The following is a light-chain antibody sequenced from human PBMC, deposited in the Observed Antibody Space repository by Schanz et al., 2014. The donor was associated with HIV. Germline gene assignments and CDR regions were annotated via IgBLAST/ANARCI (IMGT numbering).Light chain of an antibody. V-gene: IGKV3-20*01. CDR1: QSVSSSY. Sequence: EIVMTQSPATLSLSPGERATLSCRASQSVSSSYLAWYQQKPGQAPRLLIYGASSRATGIPDRFSGSGSGTDFTLTISRLEPEDFAVYYCHQYGSSPPFTFGPGTRVDIK. J-gene: IGKJ3*01. CDR2: GAS. CDR3: HQYGSSPPFT.